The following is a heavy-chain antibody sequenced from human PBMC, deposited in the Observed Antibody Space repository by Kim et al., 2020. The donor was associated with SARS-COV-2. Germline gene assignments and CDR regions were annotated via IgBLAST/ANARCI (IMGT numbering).Heavy chain of an antibody. Sequence: ASVKVSCKASGYTSTVYYIHWMRQAPGQGPEWMGRINPNSGDTNYAQKFQGRVTLTRDTSISTAYMELSRLTSDDTAVYYCAKDDFDTMAGADWGQGTLVTVSS. J-gene: IGHJ4*02. D-gene: IGHD3-10*01. CDR1: GYTSTVYY. CDR2: INPNSGDT. V-gene: IGHV1-2*06. CDR3: AKDDFDTMAGAD.